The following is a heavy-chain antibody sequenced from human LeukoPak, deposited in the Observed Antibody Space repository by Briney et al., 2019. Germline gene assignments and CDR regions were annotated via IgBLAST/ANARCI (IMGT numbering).Heavy chain of an antibody. D-gene: IGHD3-22*01. J-gene: IGHJ4*02. CDR1: GGSISSYY. Sequence: PSETLSLTCTVSGGSISSYYWSWIRQPPGKGLEWIGYIYYSGSTNDNPSLKSRVTISVDTSKNQFSLKLSSVTAADTAVYYCARAGDYYDSSGYPRYYFDYWGQGTLVTVSS. CDR2: IYYSGST. V-gene: IGHV4-59*01. CDR3: ARAGDYYDSSGYPRYYFDY.